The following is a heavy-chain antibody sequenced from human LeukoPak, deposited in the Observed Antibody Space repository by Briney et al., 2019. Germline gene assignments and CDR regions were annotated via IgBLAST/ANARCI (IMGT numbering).Heavy chain of an antibody. Sequence: PSETLSLTCTVSGGSISSYYWSWIRQPPGKGLEWIGYIYYSGSTNYNPSLKSRVTISVDTSKNQFSLKLSSVTAADTAVYYCARGGPYYYDSSGLNFFDYWGQGTLVTVSS. CDR1: GGSISSYY. CDR3: ARGGPYYYDSSGLNFFDY. J-gene: IGHJ4*02. D-gene: IGHD3-22*01. CDR2: IYYSGST. V-gene: IGHV4-59*01.